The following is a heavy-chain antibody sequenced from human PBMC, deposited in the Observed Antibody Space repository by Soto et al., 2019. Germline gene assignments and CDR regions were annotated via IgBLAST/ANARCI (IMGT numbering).Heavy chain of an antibody. V-gene: IGHV1-69*02. J-gene: IGHJ6*03. D-gene: IGHD6-6*01. CDR3: ASDRLGSSSWEIYYYYYMDV. Sequence: QVQLVQSGAEVKKPGSSVKVSCKASGGTFSSYTISWVRQAPGQGLEWMGRIIPILGIANYAQKFQGRVTITADKSPSTAYMELSSLRSEDTAVYYCASDRLGSSSWEIYYYYYMDVWGKGTTVTVSS. CDR1: GGTFSSYT. CDR2: IIPILGIA.